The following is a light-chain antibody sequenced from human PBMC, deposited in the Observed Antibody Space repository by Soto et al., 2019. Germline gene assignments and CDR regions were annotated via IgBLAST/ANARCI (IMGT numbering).Light chain of an antibody. CDR2: GAS. CDR1: QSVSSSY. CDR3: QQYGSSRT. Sequence: EIVLTQSPGTLSLSPGERATLSGRASQSVSSSYLAWYQQKPGQAPRLLIYGASSRATGIPDRFSGSGSGTDFTLTISRLEPEDFAVYYCQQYGSSRTFGQGTKV. V-gene: IGKV3-20*01. J-gene: IGKJ1*01.